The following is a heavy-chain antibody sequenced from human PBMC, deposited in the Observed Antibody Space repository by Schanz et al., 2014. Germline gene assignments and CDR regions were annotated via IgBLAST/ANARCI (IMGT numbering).Heavy chain of an antibody. J-gene: IGHJ1*01. CDR1: GFIFSNYG. V-gene: IGHV3-48*01. D-gene: IGHD3-10*01. CDR2: IATSSSTR. Sequence: EVQLLESGGGVVQPGGSLRLSCAASGFIFSNYGMHWVRQAPGKGLEWLSYIATSSSTRHYADSVKGRVTISRDNAKNSVSLQMRRLRVEDTAVYYCASGVHVSSLQKGLQFWGRGTLVIVSS. CDR3: ASGVHVSSLQKGLQF.